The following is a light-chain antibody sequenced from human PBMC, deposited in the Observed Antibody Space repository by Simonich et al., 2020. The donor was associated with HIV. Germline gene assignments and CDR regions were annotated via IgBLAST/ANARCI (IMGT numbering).Light chain of an antibody. CDR1: QSVSSSY. V-gene: IGKV3D-20*01. J-gene: IGKJ2*01. CDR2: DAS. CDR3: QQYGSSPYT. Sequence: EIVLTQSPGTLSLSPGERATLPCRASQSVSSSYLAWYQQKPGLAPRLLIYDASSRATCIPDRFSGSGSGTDFTLTISRLEPEDFAVYYCQQYGSSPYTFGHGTKLEIK.